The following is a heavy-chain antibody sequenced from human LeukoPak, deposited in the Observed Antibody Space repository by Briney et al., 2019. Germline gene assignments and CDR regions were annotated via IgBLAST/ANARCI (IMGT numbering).Heavy chain of an antibody. J-gene: IGHJ4*02. CDR2: ISSSSSYI. V-gene: IGHV3-21*01. CDR1: GFTFSSYS. D-gene: IGHD3-16*02. Sequence: GGSLRLSCAASGFTFSSYSMNWVRQAPGKGLEWVSSISSSSSYIYYADSVKGRFTISRDNAENSLYLQMNSLRAEDTAVYYCARALVITFGGVIDYFDYWGQGTLVTVSS. CDR3: ARALVITFGGVIDYFDY.